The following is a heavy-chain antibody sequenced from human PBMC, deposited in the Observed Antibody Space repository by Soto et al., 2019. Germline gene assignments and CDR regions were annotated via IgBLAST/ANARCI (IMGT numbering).Heavy chain of an antibody. Sequence: PGESLKISCKGSGYSFTNYWIAWVRQMPGKGLECMGIIYPGDSATKYSPSFQGQVTISADKSISTAYLQWSSLKASDTAMYYCARVGYSSRNYFFDYWGQGALVTVYS. D-gene: IGHD6-19*01. CDR3: ARVGYSSRNYFFDY. CDR2: IYPGDSAT. CDR1: GYSFTNYW. J-gene: IGHJ4*02. V-gene: IGHV5-51*01.